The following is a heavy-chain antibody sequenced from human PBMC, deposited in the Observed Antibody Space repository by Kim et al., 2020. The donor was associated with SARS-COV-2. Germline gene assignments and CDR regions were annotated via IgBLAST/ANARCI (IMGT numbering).Heavy chain of an antibody. CDR2: ISYDGSNK. Sequence: GGSLRLSCAASGFTFSSYGMHWVRQAPGKGLEWVAVISYDGSNKYYADSVKGRFTISRDNSKNTLYLQMNSLRAEDTAVYYCAKAKDDSSGWSPGLDDYWGQGTLVTVSS. D-gene: IGHD6-19*01. CDR1: GFTFSSYG. V-gene: IGHV3-30*18. CDR3: AKAKDDSSGWSPGLDDY. J-gene: IGHJ4*02.